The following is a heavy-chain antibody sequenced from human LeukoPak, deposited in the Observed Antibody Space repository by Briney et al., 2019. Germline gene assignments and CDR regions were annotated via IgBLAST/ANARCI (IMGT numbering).Heavy chain of an antibody. CDR1: GFTFSSYS. D-gene: IGHD3-10*01. Sequence: GGSLRLSCAASGFTFSSYSMNWVRQAPGKGLEWVSSVSSSSSYIYYADSVKGRFTISRDNAKNSLYLQMNSLRAEDTAVYYCARDRYGSVAWFDPWGQGTLVTVSS. J-gene: IGHJ5*02. CDR3: ARDRYGSVAWFDP. V-gene: IGHV3-21*01. CDR2: VSSSSSYI.